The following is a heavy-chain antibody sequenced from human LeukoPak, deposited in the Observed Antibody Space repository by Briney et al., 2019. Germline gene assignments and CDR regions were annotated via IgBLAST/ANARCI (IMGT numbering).Heavy chain of an antibody. V-gene: IGHV3-23*01. CDR1: GFTFSNYG. Sequence: GGTLRLSCAAFGFTFSNYGMSWVRQAPGKGLEWVSAFSGSGGNTYCADSVKGRFTVSRDNSKTTQYLQMTSLRAEDTAVYYCAKEDCSGGSCYGYYDYMDVWGKGTTVTISS. CDR2: FSGSGGNT. J-gene: IGHJ6*03. D-gene: IGHD2-15*01. CDR3: AKEDCSGGSCYGYYDYMDV.